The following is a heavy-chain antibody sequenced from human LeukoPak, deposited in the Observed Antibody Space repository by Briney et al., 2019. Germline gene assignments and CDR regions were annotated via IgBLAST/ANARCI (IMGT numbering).Heavy chain of an antibody. V-gene: IGHV4-39*07. CDR1: GGSISSGSYY. Sequence: SETLSLTCTVSGGSISSGSYYWSWIRQPAGKGLEWIGSIYHSGTTYYNPSLKSRVTMSVDTSKNQFSLKMYSVTAADTAVYYCAREEGSSGYYYWGQGTLVTVSS. CDR2: IYHSGTT. CDR3: AREEGSSGYYY. D-gene: IGHD3-22*01. J-gene: IGHJ4*01.